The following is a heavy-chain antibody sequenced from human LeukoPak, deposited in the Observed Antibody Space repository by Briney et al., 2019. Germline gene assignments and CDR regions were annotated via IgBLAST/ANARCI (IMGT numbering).Heavy chain of an antibody. CDR3: ARSYFDVLTNYYMWLAL. Sequence: ASVKVSCKASGYTFIDYYIHWVRQAPGQGLEWMGWISLNSGDTYYAQNFQDRVTMTGDTSISTAYLELSSLRSDDTAVFYCARSYFDVLTNYYMWLALWGQGTLVTVSS. CDR1: GYTFIDYY. J-gene: IGHJ5*02. V-gene: IGHV1-2*02. D-gene: IGHD3-9*01. CDR2: ISLNSGDT.